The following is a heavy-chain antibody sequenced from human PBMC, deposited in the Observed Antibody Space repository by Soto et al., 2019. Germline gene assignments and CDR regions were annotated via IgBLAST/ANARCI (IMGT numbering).Heavy chain of an antibody. CDR1: GGSISSSSYY. Sequence: QLQLQESGPGLVKPSETLSLTCTVSGGSISSSSYYWGWIRQPPGKGLEWIGSIYYSGSTYYNPSLKSRVNISVDTYKNQFSLKLGSVTAADTAVYYCARRVDNVLRYFGPNPFYFDYWGQGTLVTVSS. V-gene: IGHV4-39*01. CDR3: ARRVDNVLRYFGPNPFYFDY. J-gene: IGHJ4*02. CDR2: IYYSGST. D-gene: IGHD3-9*01.